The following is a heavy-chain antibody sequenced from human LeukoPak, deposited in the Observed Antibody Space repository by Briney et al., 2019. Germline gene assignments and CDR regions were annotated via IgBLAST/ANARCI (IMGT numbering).Heavy chain of an antibody. CDR2: INPNSGGT. J-gene: IGHJ5*02. CDR3: ARGRYYDFWSGYYTGPGAPLNWFDP. Sequence: ASVKVSCKASGYTFTGYYMHWVRQAPGQGLEWMGWINPNSGGTNYAQKFQGRVTMTRDTSISTAYMELSRLRSDDTAVYYCARGRYYDFWSGYYTGPGAPLNWFDPWGQGTLVTVSS. V-gene: IGHV1-2*02. D-gene: IGHD3-3*01. CDR1: GYTFTGYY.